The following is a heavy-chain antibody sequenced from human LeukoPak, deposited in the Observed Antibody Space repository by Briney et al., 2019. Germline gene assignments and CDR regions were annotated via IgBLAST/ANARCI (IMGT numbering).Heavy chain of an antibody. CDR2: IYSGGST. V-gene: IGHV3-53*01. CDR3: ATLYGDYGVGYYYYGMDV. CDR1: GFTFSSYW. J-gene: IGHJ6*02. D-gene: IGHD4-17*01. Sequence: PGGSLRLSCAASGFTFSSYWMSWVRQAPGKGLEWVSVIYSGGSTYYADSVKGRFTISRDNSKNTLYLQMNSLRAEDTAVYYCATLYGDYGVGYYYYGMDVWGQGTTVTVSS.